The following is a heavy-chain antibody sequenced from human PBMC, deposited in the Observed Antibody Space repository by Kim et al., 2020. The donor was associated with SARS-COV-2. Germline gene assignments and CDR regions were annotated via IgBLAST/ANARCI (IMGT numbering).Heavy chain of an antibody. Sequence: SVKVSCKASGGTFSSYAISWVRQAPGQGLEWMGGIIPIFGTANYAQKFQGRVTITADESTSTAYMELSSLRSEDTAVYYCARGPLVRSGWVPYYYYGMDVWGQGTTVTVSS. CDR3: ARGPLVRSGWVPYYYYGMDV. J-gene: IGHJ6*02. V-gene: IGHV1-69*13. CDR2: IIPIFGTA. CDR1: GGTFSSYA. D-gene: IGHD6-19*01.